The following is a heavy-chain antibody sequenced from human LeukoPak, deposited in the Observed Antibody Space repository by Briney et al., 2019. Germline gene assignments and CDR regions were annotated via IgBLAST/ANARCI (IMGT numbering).Heavy chain of an antibody. J-gene: IGHJ6*03. V-gene: IGHV3-21*01. Sequence: GGSLRLSCAGSGFTFSSYSMNWVRQAPGKGLEWVSSISSSSSYIYYADSVKGRFTISRDNAKNSLYLQMNSLRAEDTAVYYCAREGNVVVPAAILGSAYMDVWGKGTTVTVSS. CDR3: AREGNVVVPAAILGSAYMDV. D-gene: IGHD2-2*02. CDR1: GFTFSSYS. CDR2: ISSSSSYI.